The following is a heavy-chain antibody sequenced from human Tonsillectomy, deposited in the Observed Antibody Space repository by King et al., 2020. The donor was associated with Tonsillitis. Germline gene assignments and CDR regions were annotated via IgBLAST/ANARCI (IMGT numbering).Heavy chain of an antibody. J-gene: IGHJ6*02. Sequence: HVQLVQSGGGVVQPGGSLRLSCAASGFSFSNDDMHWVRQAPGRGLEWVTFIRNDGTYKYYAGSVKGRFTISRDTSKNTLYLQMNSLTTEDTAVYYCAKEGGISGLGGMDVWGQGTTVTVSS. CDR3: AKEGGISGLGGMDV. CDR1: GFSFSNDD. CDR2: IRNDGTYK. V-gene: IGHV3-30*02. D-gene: IGHD3-10*01.